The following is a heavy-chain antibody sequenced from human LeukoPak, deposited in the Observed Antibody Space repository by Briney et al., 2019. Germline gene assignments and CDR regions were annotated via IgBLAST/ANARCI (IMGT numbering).Heavy chain of an antibody. CDR2: INPYNGNT. D-gene: IGHD6-19*01. Sequence: ASVKVSCKASGYIFTSYAISWVRQAPGQGLEWMGWINPYNGNTNYAQKLQGRVTMTTDTSTSTAYMELRSLRSDDTAVYYCARGRHSSGWYDYWGQGALVTVSS. CDR3: ARGRHSSGWYDY. V-gene: IGHV1-18*01. CDR1: GYIFTSYA. J-gene: IGHJ4*02.